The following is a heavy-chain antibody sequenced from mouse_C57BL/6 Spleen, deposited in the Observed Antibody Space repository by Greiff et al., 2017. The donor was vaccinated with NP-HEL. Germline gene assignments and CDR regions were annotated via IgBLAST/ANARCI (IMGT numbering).Heavy chain of an antibody. CDR2: IDPSDSET. V-gene: IGHV1-52*01. CDR3: ASTTVVATGNYFDY. D-gene: IGHD1-1*01. Sequence: VQLQQPGAELVRPGSSVKLSCKASGYTFTSYWMHWVKQRPIQGLEWIGNIDPSDSETHYNQKFKDKATLTVDKSSSTAYMQLSSLTSEDSAVYYCASTTVVATGNYFDYWGQGTTLTVSS. CDR1: GYTFTSYW. J-gene: IGHJ2*01.